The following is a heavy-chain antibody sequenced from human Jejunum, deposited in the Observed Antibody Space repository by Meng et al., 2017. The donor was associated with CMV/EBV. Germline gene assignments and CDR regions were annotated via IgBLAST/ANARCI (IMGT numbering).Heavy chain of an antibody. Sequence: IFSGGSVSRPSWNWIRQPPGKGLEWIGYVSYGGTSYYNPSLKSRVTVSLDMSKSQFSLTLTSVTAADTAVYFCARDRGGLGKYFDYWGQGSLVTVSS. V-gene: IGHV4-59*02. J-gene: IGHJ4*02. CDR2: VSYGGTS. CDR1: GGSVSRPS. D-gene: IGHD3-10*01. CDR3: ARDRGGLGKYFDY.